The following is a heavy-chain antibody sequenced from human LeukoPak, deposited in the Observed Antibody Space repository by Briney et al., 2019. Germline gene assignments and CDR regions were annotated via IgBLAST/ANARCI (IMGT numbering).Heavy chain of an antibody. CDR2: IIPIFGTA. Sequence: SVKVSCKASGGTFSSYAISWVRQAPGQGLEWMGGIIPIFGTANYAQKFQGRVTITADESTSTAYMELSSLRSEDTAVYYCARDGDYYDSSGYYFEYFQHWGQGILVTVSS. J-gene: IGHJ1*01. CDR3: ARDGDYYDSSGYYFEYFQH. V-gene: IGHV1-69*13. CDR1: GGTFSSYA. D-gene: IGHD3-22*01.